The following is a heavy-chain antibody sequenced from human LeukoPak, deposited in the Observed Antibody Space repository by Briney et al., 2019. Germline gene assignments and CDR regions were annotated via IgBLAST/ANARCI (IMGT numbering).Heavy chain of an antibody. CDR2: INPNSGGT. D-gene: IGHD3-10*01. CDR3: ARDPGSGSYEAFYYYYYMDV. J-gene: IGHJ6*03. V-gene: IGHV1-2*02. Sequence: GASVKVSCKASGYPFTGYYMHWVRQAPGQGLEWMGWINPNSGGTNYAQKFQGRVTMTRDTSISTAYMELSRLRSDDTAVYYCARDPGSGSYEAFYYYYYMDVWGKGTTVTISS. CDR1: GYPFTGYY.